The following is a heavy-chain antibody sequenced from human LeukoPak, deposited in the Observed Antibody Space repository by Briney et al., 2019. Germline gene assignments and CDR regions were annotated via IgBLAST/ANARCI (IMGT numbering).Heavy chain of an antibody. V-gene: IGHV4-61*08. CDR2: IYYSGST. CDR1: GGSITSGDYY. J-gene: IGHJ3*02. Sequence: PSETLSLTCTVSGGSITSGDYYWSWIRQPPGKGLEWIGYIYYSGSTNYNPSLKSRVTISVDTSKNQFSLKLSSVTAADTAVYYCARVRYFDWLFTTGAFDIWGQGTMVTVSS. CDR3: ARVRYFDWLFTTGAFDI. D-gene: IGHD3-9*01.